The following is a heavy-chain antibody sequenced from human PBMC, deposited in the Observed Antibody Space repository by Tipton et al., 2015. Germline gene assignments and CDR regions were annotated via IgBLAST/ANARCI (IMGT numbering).Heavy chain of an antibody. CDR2: SYYSGST. CDR3: ARVPFDYFDY. V-gene: IGHV4-31*11. CDR1: GGSISSESYF. J-gene: IGHJ4*02. Sequence: TLSLTCAVSGGSISSESYFWGWLRQPPGKGLEWLGYSYYSGSTYYNPSLKSRLTISVDMSKNQFSLKLSSVTAADTAVYYCARVPFDYFDYWGQGTLVTVSS.